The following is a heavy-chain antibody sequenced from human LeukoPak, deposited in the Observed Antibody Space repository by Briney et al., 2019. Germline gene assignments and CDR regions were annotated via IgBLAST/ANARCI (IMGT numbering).Heavy chain of an antibody. CDR1: DDSISTYY. Sequence: KTSETLSLTCSVSDDSISTYYWSWIRQPPGKGLEWIGYIFSTGNTNYNPSLKSRVTMSLETSKKQVSLELNSVTAADTAVYYCARHRFGQPRFNDWGPGTTVTVSS. CDR3: ARHRFGQPRFND. V-gene: IGHV4-59*08. CDR2: IFSTGNT. D-gene: IGHD3-10*01. J-gene: IGHJ4*02.